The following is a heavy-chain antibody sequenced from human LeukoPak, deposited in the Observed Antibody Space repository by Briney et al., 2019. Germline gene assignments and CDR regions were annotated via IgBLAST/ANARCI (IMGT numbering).Heavy chain of an antibody. Sequence: QPGGSLRLSCAASGFTFSSYWMHWVRQAPGKGLVWVSRINSDGSSTSYADSVKGRFTISRDNAKNTLYLQMNSLRAEDTAVYYCARGGIAVAGYFDYWGQGTLVTVSS. CDR2: INSDGSST. CDR1: GFTFSSYW. CDR3: ARGGIAVAGYFDY. V-gene: IGHV3-74*01. D-gene: IGHD6-19*01. J-gene: IGHJ4*02.